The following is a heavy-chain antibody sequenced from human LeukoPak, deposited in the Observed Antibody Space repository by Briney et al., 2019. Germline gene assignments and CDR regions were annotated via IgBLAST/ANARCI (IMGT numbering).Heavy chain of an antibody. CDR1: GFTFSSYS. Sequence: TGGSLRLSCAASGFTFSSYSMNWVRQAPGKGLEGVLYISSSSTIYYADSVKGRFTISRDNAKNSLYLQMNSLRDEDTAVYYCARDQQLALYYYYYMDVWGKGTTVTVSS. J-gene: IGHJ6*03. CDR3: ARDQQLALYYYYYMDV. D-gene: IGHD6-13*01. V-gene: IGHV3-48*02. CDR2: ISSSSTI.